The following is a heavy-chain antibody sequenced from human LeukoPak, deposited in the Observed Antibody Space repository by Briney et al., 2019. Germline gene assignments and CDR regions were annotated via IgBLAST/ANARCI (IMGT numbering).Heavy chain of an antibody. CDR2: INSDGSRT. J-gene: IGHJ3*02. V-gene: IGHV3-74*01. CDR1: GFTFSTYW. CDR3: ARPETQYSSGLDGFDI. Sequence: GGSLRLSCAASGFTFSTYWMHWVRQAPGKGLGWVSRINSDGSRTTSAASVKGRFTVSSDNANNTLYLQMNSLRTEDTAVYYCARPETQYSSGLDGFDIWGQGTMVTVSS. D-gene: IGHD6-19*01.